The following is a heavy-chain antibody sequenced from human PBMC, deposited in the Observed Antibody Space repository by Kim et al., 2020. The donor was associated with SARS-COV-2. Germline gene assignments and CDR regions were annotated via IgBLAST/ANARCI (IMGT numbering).Heavy chain of an antibody. Sequence: GGSLRLSCAASGFTFSSYAMSWVRQAPGKGLEWVSAISGSGGSTYYADCVKGRFTISRDNSKNTLYLQMNSLRAEDTAVYYCAKAQQWLDTYYFDYWGQGTLVTVSS. J-gene: IGHJ4*02. CDR1: GFTFSSYA. CDR3: AKAQQWLDTYYFDY. V-gene: IGHV3-23*01. CDR2: ISGSGGST. D-gene: IGHD6-19*01.